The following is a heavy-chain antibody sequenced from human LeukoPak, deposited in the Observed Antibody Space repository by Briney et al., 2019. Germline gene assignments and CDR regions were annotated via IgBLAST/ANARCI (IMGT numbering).Heavy chain of an antibody. J-gene: IGHJ4*02. CDR3: ARDRGSVAGYQYYFDY. Sequence: GGSLRLSCAASGFTFSSYSMNWVRQAPGKGLEWVSSISSSSSYIYYADSVKGRFTISRDNAKNSLYLQMNGLRAEDTAVYYCARDRGSVAGYQYYFDYWGQGTLVTVSS. CDR2: ISSSSSYI. V-gene: IGHV3-21*01. D-gene: IGHD6-19*01. CDR1: GFTFSSYS.